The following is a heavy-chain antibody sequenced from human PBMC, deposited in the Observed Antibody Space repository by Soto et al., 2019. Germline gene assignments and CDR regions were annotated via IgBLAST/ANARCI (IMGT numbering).Heavy chain of an antibody. D-gene: IGHD3-16*01. CDR3: ARMAARGTLNGPDP. CDR1: GYTFRNYD. J-gene: IGHJ5*02. CDR2: MNPNSGNT. Sequence: QVQLVQSGAEVKKPGASVQVSCKASGYTFRNYDINWVRQATGQGLEGIGWMNPNSGNTGYAHKSQGRVTMTSNPSRSPAYRERSSLASDDTALYYGARMAARGTLNGPDPWGQGTLGTVSA. V-gene: IGHV1-8*01.